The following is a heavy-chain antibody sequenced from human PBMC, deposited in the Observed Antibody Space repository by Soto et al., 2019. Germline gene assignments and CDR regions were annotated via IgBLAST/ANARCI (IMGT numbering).Heavy chain of an antibody. Sequence: QVQLVQSGAEVKKPGSSVKVSCKASGGTFSSYAISWVRQAPGQGLEWMRGIIPIFGTANYAQKFQGRVTITADKSTSTAYMELSSLRSEDTAVYYCASPSGYCSSTSCYRSNYYYGMDVWGQGTTVTVSS. CDR1: GGTFSSYA. V-gene: IGHV1-69*06. CDR3: ASPSGYCSSTSCYRSNYYYGMDV. CDR2: IIPIFGTA. J-gene: IGHJ6*02. D-gene: IGHD2-2*02.